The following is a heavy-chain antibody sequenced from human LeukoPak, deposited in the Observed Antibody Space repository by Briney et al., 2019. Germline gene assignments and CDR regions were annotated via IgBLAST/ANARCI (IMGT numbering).Heavy chain of an antibody. CDR1: GGSFRGYY. D-gene: IGHD6-13*01. Sequence: PSETLSLTCAVYGGSFRGYYWGWIRQPPGKGLEWIGEINHSGSTTYNPSLNSRVTISLDTSKNQFSLQLNSVTPEDTAVYYCARERRGIAAAGAPDYWGQGTLVTVSS. V-gene: IGHV4-34*01. J-gene: IGHJ4*02. CDR2: INHSGST. CDR3: ARERRGIAAAGAPDY.